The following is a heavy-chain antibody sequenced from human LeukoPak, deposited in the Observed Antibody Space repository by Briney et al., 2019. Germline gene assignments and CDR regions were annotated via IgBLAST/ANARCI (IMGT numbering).Heavy chain of an antibody. J-gene: IGHJ4*02. Sequence: GGSLGLSCAASGFTFSTYAFTWVRQAPGKGLECVAAISGSGGDIDYTDSVKGRFTISRDNSKNTLYMQMNSLRADDTAVYYCARDAGHASGWYQVYWGQGILVTVSS. CDR2: ISGSGGDI. D-gene: IGHD6-19*01. V-gene: IGHV3-23*01. CDR3: ARDAGHASGWYQVY. CDR1: GFTFSTYA.